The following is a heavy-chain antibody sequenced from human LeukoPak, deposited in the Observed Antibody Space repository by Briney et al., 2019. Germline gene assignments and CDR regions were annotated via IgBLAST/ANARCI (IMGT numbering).Heavy chain of an antibody. CDR3: ARDPRSAPW. CDR1: GFTFSSYS. D-gene: IGHD3-10*01. J-gene: IGHJ4*02. Sequence: GGSLRLSCAASGFTFSSYSMNWVRQAPGKGLEWVSSISSSSSYIYYADSAKGRFTISRDNAKLSLYLQMNSLRAEDTAVYYCARDPRSAPWWGQGTLVTVSS. CDR2: ISSSSSYI. V-gene: IGHV3-21*01.